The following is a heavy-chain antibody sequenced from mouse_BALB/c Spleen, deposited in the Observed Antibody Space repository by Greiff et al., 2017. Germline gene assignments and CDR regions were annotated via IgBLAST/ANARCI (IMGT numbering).Heavy chain of an antibody. CDR2: IRNKANGYTT. CDR3: ARDTGFDY. CDR1: GFTFTDYY. V-gene: IGHV7-3*02. J-gene: IGHJ2*01. Sequence: EVQLVESGGGLVQPGGSLRLSCATSGFTFTDYYMSWVRQPPGKALEWLGFIRNKANGYTTEYSASVKGRFTISRDNSQSILYLQMNTLRAEDSATYYCARDTGFDYWGQGTTVTVSS. D-gene: IGHD4-1*01.